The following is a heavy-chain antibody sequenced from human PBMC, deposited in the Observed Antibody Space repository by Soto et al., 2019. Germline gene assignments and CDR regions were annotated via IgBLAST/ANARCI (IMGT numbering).Heavy chain of an antibody. D-gene: IGHD3-9*01. CDR2: IIPIFGTA. V-gene: IGHV1-69*12. CDR3: ARLDLTGYRDYYYYGMDV. CDR1: GGTFSSYA. J-gene: IGHJ6*02. Sequence: QVQLVQSGAEVKKPGSSVKVSCKASGGTFSSYAISWVRQAPGQGLEWMGGIIPIFGTANYAQKFQGRVTITADESTSTSYMELSSLRSEDTAVYYCARLDLTGYRDYYYYGMDVWGQGTTVTVSS.